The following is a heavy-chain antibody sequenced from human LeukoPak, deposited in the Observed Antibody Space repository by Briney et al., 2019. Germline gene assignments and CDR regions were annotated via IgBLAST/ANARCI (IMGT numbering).Heavy chain of an antibody. V-gene: IGHV1-69*04. D-gene: IGHD3-3*01. CDR1: GGTFSSYA. CDR3: ARVVTRVVGYNWFDP. J-gene: IGHJ5*02. Sequence: GSSVKVSCKASGGTFSSYAISWVRQAPGQGLEWMGRIIPIFGIANYAQKFQDRVTITADKSTSTAYMELSSLRSEDTAVYYCARVVTRVVGYNWFDPWGQGTLVTVSS. CDR2: IIPIFGIA.